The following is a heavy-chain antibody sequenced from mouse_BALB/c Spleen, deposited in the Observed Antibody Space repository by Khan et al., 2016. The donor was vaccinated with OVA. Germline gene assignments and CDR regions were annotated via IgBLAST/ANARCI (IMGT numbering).Heavy chain of an antibody. D-gene: IGHD1-1*01. Sequence: EVHLVESGGDVVKPGGSLKLSCAASGFTFSTYGMSWVRQTPDKRLEWVATVSTGGHYTYYPDTVKGRFPISRDNAKNTLYLQMSSLKSEDTAIFYCARLAYYYDSEGFAYWGQGTLVTVSA. V-gene: IGHV5-6*01. CDR1: GFTFSTYG. CDR3: ARLAYYYDSEGFAY. CDR2: VSTGGHYT. J-gene: IGHJ3*01.